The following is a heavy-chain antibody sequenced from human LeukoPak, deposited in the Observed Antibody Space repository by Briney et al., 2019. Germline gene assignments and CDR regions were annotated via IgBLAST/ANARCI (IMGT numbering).Heavy chain of an antibody. CDR2: IYHRGTT. Sequence: PGGSLRLSCAASGFTLSSYWMTWVRQPPGKGLEWIGEIYHRGTTNYNLSLKSRVTISVDRSKNQFSLRLTSVTAADTAVYYCARDYGSGDYYFAYWGQGALVTVSP. CDR3: ARDYGSGDYYFAY. CDR1: GFTLSSYW. V-gene: IGHV4-4*02. D-gene: IGHD3-10*01. J-gene: IGHJ4*02.